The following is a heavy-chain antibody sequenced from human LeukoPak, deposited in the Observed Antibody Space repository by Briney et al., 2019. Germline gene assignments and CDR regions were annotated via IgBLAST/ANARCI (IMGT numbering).Heavy chain of an antibody. Sequence: PGGSLRLSCAASGFTFSSYGMHWVRQAPGKGLEWVAVIWYDGSNKYYADSVKGRFTISRDNSKNTLYLQMNSLRAEDTAVYYCARWAQYQLLYSFNYGMDVWGQGTAVTVSS. J-gene: IGHJ6*02. CDR2: IWYDGSNK. V-gene: IGHV3-33*01. CDR3: ARWAQYQLLYSFNYGMDV. CDR1: GFTFSSYG. D-gene: IGHD2-2*02.